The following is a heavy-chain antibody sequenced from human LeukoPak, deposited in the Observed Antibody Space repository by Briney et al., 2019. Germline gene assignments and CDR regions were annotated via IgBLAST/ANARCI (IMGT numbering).Heavy chain of an antibody. D-gene: IGHD6-19*01. CDR3: ARRSVAVAGTGFDY. CDR1: GGSFSGYY. Sequence: PSETLSLTCAVYGGSFSGYYWSWIRQPPGKGLEWIGEINHSGSTNYNPSLKSRVTISVDTSKNQFSLKLSSVTAADTAVYYCARRSVAVAGTGFDYWGQGTLVTVSS. V-gene: IGHV4-34*01. CDR2: INHSGST. J-gene: IGHJ4*02.